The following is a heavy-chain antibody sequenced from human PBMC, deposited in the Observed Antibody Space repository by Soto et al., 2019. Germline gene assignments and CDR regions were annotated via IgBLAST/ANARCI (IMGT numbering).Heavy chain of an antibody. CDR3: GKSVAGYYYYTTWTS. CDR1: GFTFSSYA. D-gene: IGHD6-19*01. V-gene: IGHV3-23*01. Sequence: GGSLRLSCAASGFTFSSYAMSWVRQAPGKGLEWVSAISGGGGSTYYADSVKGRFTISRDNSKNTLYLQMNSLRVEDTAVYYGGKSVAGYYYYTTWTSGAKGPRSPSP. CDR2: ISGGGGST. J-gene: IGHJ6*03.